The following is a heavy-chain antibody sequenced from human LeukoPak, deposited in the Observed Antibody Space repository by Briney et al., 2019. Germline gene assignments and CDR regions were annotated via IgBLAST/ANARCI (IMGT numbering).Heavy chain of an antibody. CDR2: IIPIFGTP. Sequence: SVKVSCKASGGTFSSYAINWVRQAPGQGLEWVGGIIPIFGTPTYAQKFQGRVTITADESTSTAYMELSSLRSEDTAVYYCARGDIDGASSWYGSFWGQGTLVAVSS. CDR1: GGTFSSYA. D-gene: IGHD6-13*01. J-gene: IGHJ4*02. CDR3: ARGDIDGASSWYGSF. V-gene: IGHV1-69*01.